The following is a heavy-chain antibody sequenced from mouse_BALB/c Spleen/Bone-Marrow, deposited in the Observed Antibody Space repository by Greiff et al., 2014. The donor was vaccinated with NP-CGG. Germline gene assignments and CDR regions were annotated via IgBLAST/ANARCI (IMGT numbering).Heavy chain of an antibody. Sequence: QVQLQQSGPELVKPGASVRISCKASGYTFTSFYIYWVRQRPGQGLEWIGWIYPGDFNTKYNEKFKGKATLTADKSSSTASMRLSSLTSEDSAVYFCARKSQRAYDSMNYWGQGTSVTVSS. CDR2: IYPGDFNT. D-gene: IGHD2-4*01. V-gene: IGHV1S56*01. CDR3: ARKSQRAYDSMNY. J-gene: IGHJ4*01. CDR1: GYTFTSFY.